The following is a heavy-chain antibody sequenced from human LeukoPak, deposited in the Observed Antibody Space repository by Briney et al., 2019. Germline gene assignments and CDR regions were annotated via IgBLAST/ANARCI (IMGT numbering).Heavy chain of an antibody. CDR1: GASISSTNYY. J-gene: IGHJ5*02. CDR2: IYPSGSA. Sequence: SETLSLTCTVSGASISSTNYYWTWVRQPAGKGLEWIGHIYPSGSANYNPSLKSRVTMSVDTSNNHFSLKLSSVTAADTAVYYCARGRHYYDISGYVVWLDPWGQGTLVTVPS. V-gene: IGHV4-61*09. CDR3: ARGRHYYDISGYVVWLDP. D-gene: IGHD3-22*01.